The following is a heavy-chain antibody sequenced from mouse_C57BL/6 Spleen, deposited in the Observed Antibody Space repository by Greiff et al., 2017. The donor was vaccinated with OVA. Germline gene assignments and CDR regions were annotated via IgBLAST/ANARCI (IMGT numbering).Heavy chain of an antibody. CDR3: ARRRSNEGYYFDG. CDR2: IDPSDSYT. J-gene: IGHJ2*01. D-gene: IGHD1-2*01. Sequence: QVQLQQSGAELVRPGTSVKLSCKASGYTFTSYWMHWVKQRPGQGLEWIGVIDPSDSYTNYNQKFKGKATLTVDTSSSTAYMQLSSLTSEDSAVYSCARRRSNEGYYFDGWGKGTTLTVSS. CDR1: GYTFTSYW. V-gene: IGHV1-59*01.